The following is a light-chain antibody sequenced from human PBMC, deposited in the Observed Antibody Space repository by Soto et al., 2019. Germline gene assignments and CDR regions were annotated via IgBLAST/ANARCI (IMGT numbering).Light chain of an antibody. V-gene: IGKV3-15*01. J-gene: IGKJ1*01. CDR2: GAS. CDR3: QQYDDWPWT. CDR1: RNVGSK. Sequence: EIVMTQSPATLSVSPGERATLSCRASRNVGSKLAWYMQKPGQSPRLLISGASTRAADFPARFSGSRSGTEFILTISSLQSEDFAFYYCQQYDDWPWTFGQGTKVEIK.